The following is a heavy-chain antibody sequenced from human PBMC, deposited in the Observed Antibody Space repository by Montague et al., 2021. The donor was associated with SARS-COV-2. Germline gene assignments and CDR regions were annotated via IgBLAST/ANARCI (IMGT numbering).Heavy chain of an antibody. CDR1: GGSISSSNW. CDR2: IYHSGST. Sequence: SETLSLTCAVSGGSISSSNWWSWVRRPPGKGLEWIGEIYHSGSTNYNPSLKSRVTISVDKSKNQFSLKLSSVTAADTAVYYWARMALGSSSSDFDYWGQGTLVTVSS. CDR3: ARMALGSSSSDFDY. D-gene: IGHD6-6*01. J-gene: IGHJ4*02. V-gene: IGHV4-4*02.